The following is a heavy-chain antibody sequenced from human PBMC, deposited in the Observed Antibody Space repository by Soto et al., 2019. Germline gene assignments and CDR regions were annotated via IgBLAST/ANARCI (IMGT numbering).Heavy chain of an antibody. CDR2: IKSKTDGGTT. CDR3: TPSRWLQFSFDY. V-gene: IGHV3-15*01. J-gene: IGHJ4*02. CDR1: GFTFSNAW. Sequence: PGGSLRLSCAASGFTFSNAWMSWGRQAPGKGLEWVGRIKSKTDGGTTDYAAPVKGRFTISRDDSKNTLYLQMNSLKTEDTAVYYCTPSRWLQFSFDYWGQGTLVTVSS. D-gene: IGHD5-12*01.